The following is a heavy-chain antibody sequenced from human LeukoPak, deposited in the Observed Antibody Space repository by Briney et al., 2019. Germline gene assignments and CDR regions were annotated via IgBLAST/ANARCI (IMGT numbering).Heavy chain of an antibody. CDR3: ARLGDDY. V-gene: IGHV4-39*01. Sequence: SETLSLTCTVSGGSISSSSYYWGWIRQPPGKGLEWIGSIYYSGSTYYNPSLKSRVTISVDTSKNQFSLKLSSVTAADAAVYYCARLGDDYWGQGTLVTVSS. J-gene: IGHJ4*02. CDR2: IYYSGST. CDR1: GGSISSSSYY.